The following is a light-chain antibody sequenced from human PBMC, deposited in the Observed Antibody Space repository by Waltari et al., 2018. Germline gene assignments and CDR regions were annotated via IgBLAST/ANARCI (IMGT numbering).Light chain of an antibody. Sequence: AIRMTQSPSSFSASTGDRVTITCRASQGISSYLAWYQQKPGNAPKLLIYAASTLQSGVPSMFSGSGSGTDFTLTISCLQSEDFATYYCQQYYSYPYTFGQGTKLEIK. J-gene: IGKJ2*01. CDR2: AAS. CDR1: QGISSY. V-gene: IGKV1-8*01. CDR3: QQYYSYPYT.